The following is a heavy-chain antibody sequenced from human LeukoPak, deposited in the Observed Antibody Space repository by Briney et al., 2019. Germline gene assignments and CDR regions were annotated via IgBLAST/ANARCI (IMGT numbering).Heavy chain of an antibody. CDR3: ASLTTVTLGWFDP. V-gene: IGHV4-59*11. CDR1: GGSISSRY. CDR2: IYYSGST. Sequence: SETLSLTCTVSGGSISSRYWIWIRQPPGKGLEWIGYIYYSGSTNYNPSLKSRVSISVDTSKNQFSLKLSSVTAADTAVYYCASLTTVTLGWFDPWGQGTLVTVSS. D-gene: IGHD4-11*01. J-gene: IGHJ5*02.